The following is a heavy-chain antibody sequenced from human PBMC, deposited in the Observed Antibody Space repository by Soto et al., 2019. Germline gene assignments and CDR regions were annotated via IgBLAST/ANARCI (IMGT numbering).Heavy chain of an antibody. Sequence: NPSETLSLTCTVSGGSISSYYWSWIRQPAGKGLEWIGRIYTSGSTNYNPSLKSRVTMSVDTSKNQFSLKLSSVTAADTAVYYCARDWTTDDGYYYYYGMDVWGQGTTVTVSS. D-gene: IGHD4-17*01. CDR1: GGSISSYY. CDR3: ARDWTTDDGYYYYYGMDV. V-gene: IGHV4-4*07. CDR2: IYTSGST. J-gene: IGHJ6*02.